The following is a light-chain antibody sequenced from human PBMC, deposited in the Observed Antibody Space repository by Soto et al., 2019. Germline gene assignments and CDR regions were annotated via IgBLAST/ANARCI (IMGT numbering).Light chain of an antibody. CDR3: SSYTSSSTYV. V-gene: IGLV2-14*03. Sequence: QSALTHPASVSXSPGQSIAISCTGTSSDVGAYNSVSWYQQHPGRAPKLMIHDVSNRPSGVSNRFSGSKSGNTASLTISGLQAEDEADYYCSSYTSSSTYVFGTGTKVTVL. CDR1: SSDVGAYNS. J-gene: IGLJ1*01. CDR2: DVS.